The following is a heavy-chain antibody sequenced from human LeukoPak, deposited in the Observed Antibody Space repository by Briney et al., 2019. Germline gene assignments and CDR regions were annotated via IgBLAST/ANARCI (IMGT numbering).Heavy chain of an antibody. CDR3: ASGPRTAYYDSSGYYYPFDY. J-gene: IGHJ4*02. V-gene: IGHV3-30*04. D-gene: IGHD3-22*01. Sequence: GGSLRLSCVASGFTFSDYAMHWVRQAPGKGLDWMAVISSDGNEKYYAEPVEGRFTISRDNSKNTLYLQMNSLRTEDTALYYCASGPRTAYYDSSGYYYPFDYWGQGTLVTVSS. CDR1: GFTFSDYA. CDR2: ISSDGNEK.